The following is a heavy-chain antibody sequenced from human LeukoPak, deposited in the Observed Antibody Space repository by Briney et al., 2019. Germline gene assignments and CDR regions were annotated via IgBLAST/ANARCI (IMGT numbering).Heavy chain of an antibody. J-gene: IGHJ6*03. D-gene: IGHD5-24*01. V-gene: IGHV3-30*02. CDR1: GFTFSSYG. CDR3: ARGTQFDYYYYYMDV. CDR2: VRYDGSSN. Sequence: GGSLRLSCAASGFTFSSYGMHWVRQAPGKGLEWVAFVRYDGSSNYYADSVKGRFTISRDNSKNTLYLQMNSLRAEDTAVYYCARGTQFDYYYYYMDVWGKGTTVTISS.